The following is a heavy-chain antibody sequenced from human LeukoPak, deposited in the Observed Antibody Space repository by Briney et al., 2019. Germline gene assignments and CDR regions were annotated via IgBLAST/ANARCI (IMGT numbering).Heavy chain of an antibody. D-gene: IGHD3-9*01. CDR3: ARGGYYHN. CDR2: ISYDGRNK. Sequence: GGSLRLSCAASGFTFSSYAMHWVRQAPGKGLEWVAVISYDGRNKYYADSVKGRFTISRDNSKNTLYLQMNRLRAEDTAVYYCARGGYYHNWGQGTLLTASP. J-gene: IGHJ4*02. V-gene: IGHV3-30*04. CDR1: GFTFSSYA.